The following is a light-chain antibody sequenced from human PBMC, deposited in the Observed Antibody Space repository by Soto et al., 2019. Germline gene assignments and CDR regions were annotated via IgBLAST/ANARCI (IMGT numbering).Light chain of an antibody. Sequence: DIQMTQSPSSLSASVGDRVIITCRASQSIKNYLNWYQQKPGKASKLLMFAASNLQIGVPSRFSGSGSGTEFILTINGLQPEDFATYYCQQTHTTPRLSFGGGTKVEIK. CDR3: QQTHTTPRLS. CDR1: QSIKNY. J-gene: IGKJ4*01. V-gene: IGKV1-39*01. CDR2: AAS.